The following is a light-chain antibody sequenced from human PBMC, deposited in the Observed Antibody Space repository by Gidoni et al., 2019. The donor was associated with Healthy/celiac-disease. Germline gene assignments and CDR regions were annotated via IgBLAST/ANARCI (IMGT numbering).Light chain of an antibody. CDR1: QSVSSN. J-gene: IGKJ3*01. CDR3: QHYNNWPLFT. CDR2: GAS. Sequence: EIVMTQSPATLSVSPGERATLSCRASQSVSSNLAWYQQKPGQAPRLLIYGASTRATGIPARFSGSGSGTEFTLTISSLQSEDFAVDYCQHYNNWPLFTFGPGTKVDIK. V-gene: IGKV3-15*01.